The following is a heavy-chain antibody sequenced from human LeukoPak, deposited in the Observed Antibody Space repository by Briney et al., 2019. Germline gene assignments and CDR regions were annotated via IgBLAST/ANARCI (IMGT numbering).Heavy chain of an antibody. V-gene: IGHV4-59*01. CDR1: GGSISSYY. CDR2: IYYSGST. CDR3: ASSYCSGGSCYSNLNWYFDL. D-gene: IGHD2-15*01. J-gene: IGHJ2*01. Sequence: SETLSLTCSVSGGSISSYYWSWIRQPPGKGLEWIGYIYYSGSTNYNPSLKSRVTISVDTSKNQFSLKLSSVTAADTAVYYCASSYCSGGSCYSNLNWYFDLWGRGTLVTVSS.